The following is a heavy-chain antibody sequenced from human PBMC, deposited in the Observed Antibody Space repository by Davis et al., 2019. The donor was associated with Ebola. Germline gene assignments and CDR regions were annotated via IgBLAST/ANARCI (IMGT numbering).Heavy chain of an antibody. J-gene: IGHJ4*02. CDR3: ARGVAVPDAIYNDY. Sequence: ASVKVSCKASGYTFTTYGMQWVRQAPGQTLEWMGWINGGNDNTKYSQKFQGRVTITKDTSASTAYMELSSLRSEDTAVYYCARGVAVPDAIYNDYWGQGTLVTVSS. CDR1: GYTFTTYG. D-gene: IGHD2-2*01. CDR2: INGGNDNT. V-gene: IGHV1-3*01.